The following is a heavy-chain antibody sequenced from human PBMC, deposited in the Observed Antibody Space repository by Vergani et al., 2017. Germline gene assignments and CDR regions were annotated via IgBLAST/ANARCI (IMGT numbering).Heavy chain of an antibody. Sequence: QVQLVESGGGVVQPGRSLRLSCAASGFTFNQYGMHWVRQAPGKGLEWVAVTWYDGNNKQYADSVKGRFTISRDNSKSTMYLQMNSLRDEDTGVYYCARNLRLLYNRFDPWGHGTLVTVSS. V-gene: IGHV3-33*01. CDR1: GFTFNQYG. J-gene: IGHJ5*02. CDR2: TWYDGNNK. D-gene: IGHD1-14*01. CDR3: ARNLRLLYNRFDP.